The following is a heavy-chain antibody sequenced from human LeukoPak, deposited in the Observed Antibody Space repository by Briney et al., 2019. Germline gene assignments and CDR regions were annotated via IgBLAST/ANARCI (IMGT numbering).Heavy chain of an antibody. CDR3: ARGFTSGSSNLDY. CDR2: ISSSGSTI. J-gene: IGHJ4*02. Sequence: PGGSLRLSCTASGLTFSSYSMNWVRQAPGKGLEWVSYISSSGSTIYYADSVKGRFTISRDNAKNSLYLQMNSLRAEDTAVYYCARGFTSGSSNLDYWGQGTLVTVSS. V-gene: IGHV3-48*04. D-gene: IGHD1-26*01. CDR1: GLTFSSYS.